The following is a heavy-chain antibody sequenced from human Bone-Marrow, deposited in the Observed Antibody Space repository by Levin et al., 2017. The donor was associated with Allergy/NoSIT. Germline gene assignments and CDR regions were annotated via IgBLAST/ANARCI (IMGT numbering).Heavy chain of an antibody. Sequence: ASETLSLTCAISGASLSSNGVAWNWIRQSPSRGLEWLGRTYYRSKWNTDYAPSVKSRITVTPDTSKSQFSLQLNSVIPEDTAVYYCARGRNNAFDIWGQGTIVTVSS. J-gene: IGHJ3*02. D-gene: IGHD1-14*01. V-gene: IGHV6-1*01. CDR1: GASLSSNGVA. CDR3: ARGRNNAFDI. CDR2: TYYRSKWNT.